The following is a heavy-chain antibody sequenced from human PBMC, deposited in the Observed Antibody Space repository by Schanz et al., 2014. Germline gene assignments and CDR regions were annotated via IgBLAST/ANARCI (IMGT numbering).Heavy chain of an antibody. CDR1: GFTFSSYS. CDR2: ISPSGGST. Sequence: DVQLLESGGGLVQPGGSLRLSCAASGFTFSSYSMNWVRQAPGKGLEWVSTISPSGGSTYYADSEKGRFTISRDNSNNILYLQVNRLRAEDTAVYFCANARRKSKCSGGRCFHYSYYGMDVWGQGTTVTVS. V-gene: IGHV3-23*01. D-gene: IGHD2-15*01. J-gene: IGHJ6*02. CDR3: ANARRKSKCSGGRCFHYSYYGMDV.